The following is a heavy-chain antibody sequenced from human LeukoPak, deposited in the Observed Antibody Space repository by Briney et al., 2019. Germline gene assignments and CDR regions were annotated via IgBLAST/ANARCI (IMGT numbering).Heavy chain of an antibody. CDR1: GGSISSYY. J-gene: IGHJ6*02. Sequence: PTETLSLTCTVSGGSISSYYWSWIRQPPGKGLEWIGYIYYSGSTNYNPSLKSRVTISVDTSKNQFSLKLSSVTAADTAVYYCARVGGTNYYYYGMDVWGQGTTVTVSS. D-gene: IGHD1-1*01. CDR3: ARVGGTNYYYYGMDV. CDR2: IYYSGST. V-gene: IGHV4-59*01.